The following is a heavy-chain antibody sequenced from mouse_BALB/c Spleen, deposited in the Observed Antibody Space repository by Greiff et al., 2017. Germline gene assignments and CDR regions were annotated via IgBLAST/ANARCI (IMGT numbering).Heavy chain of an antibody. CDR2: ISYSGST. CDR3: ARSPYGNYGGAMDY. Sequence: EVQGVESGPGLVKPSQSLSLTCTVTGYSITSDYAWNWIRQFPGNKLEWMGYISYSGSTSYNPSLKSRISITRDTSKNQFFLQLNSVTTEDTATYYCARSPYGNYGGAMDYWGQGTSVTVSS. J-gene: IGHJ4*01. CDR1: GYSITSDYA. V-gene: IGHV3-2*02. D-gene: IGHD2-10*02.